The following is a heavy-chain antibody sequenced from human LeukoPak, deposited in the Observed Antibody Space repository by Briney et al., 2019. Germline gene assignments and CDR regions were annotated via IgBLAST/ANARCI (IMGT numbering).Heavy chain of an antibody. Sequence: ASVKVSCKASGGTFSSYAISWVRQAPGQGLEWTGGIIPIFGTANYAQKFQGRVTITADESTSTAYMELSSLRSEDTAVYYCARGFQVVKKYYYYYMDVWGKGTTVTVSS. CDR3: ARGFQVVKKYYYYYMDV. CDR2: IIPIFGTA. CDR1: GGTFSSYA. V-gene: IGHV1-69*01. D-gene: IGHD4-23*01. J-gene: IGHJ6*03.